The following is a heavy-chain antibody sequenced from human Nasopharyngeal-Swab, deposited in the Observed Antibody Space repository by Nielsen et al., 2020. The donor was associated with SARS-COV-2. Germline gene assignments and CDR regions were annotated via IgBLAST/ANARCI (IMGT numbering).Heavy chain of an antibody. D-gene: IGHD3-16*01. CDR2: IGTAGDT. Sequence: GESLKISCAASGFTFSSYDMHWVRQATGKGLEWVSAIGTAGDTYYPGSVKGRFTISRENAKNSLYLQMNSLRAGDTAVYYCARASFAGTYYYYYGMDVWDQGTTVTVSS. V-gene: IGHV3-13*01. J-gene: IGHJ6*02. CDR3: ARASFAGTYYYYYGMDV. CDR1: GFTFSSYD.